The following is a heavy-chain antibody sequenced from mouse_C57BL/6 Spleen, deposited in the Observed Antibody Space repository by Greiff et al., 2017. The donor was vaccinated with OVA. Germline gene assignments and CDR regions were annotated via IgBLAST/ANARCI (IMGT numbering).Heavy chain of an antibody. Sequence: QVQLKESGAELVKPGASVKLSCKASGYTFTSYWMHWVKQRPGQGLEWIGMIHPNSGSTNYNEKFKSKATLTVDKSSSTAYMQLSSLTSEDSAVYYCARPNWDGDYWGQGTTLTVSS. J-gene: IGHJ2*01. CDR3: ARPNWDGDY. CDR1: GYTFTSYW. V-gene: IGHV1-64*01. D-gene: IGHD4-1*01. CDR2: IHPNSGST.